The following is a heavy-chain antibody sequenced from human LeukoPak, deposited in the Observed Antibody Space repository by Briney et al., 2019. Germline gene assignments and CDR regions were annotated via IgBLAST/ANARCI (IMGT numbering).Heavy chain of an antibody. V-gene: IGHV4-39*01. CDR2: INYSGST. D-gene: IGHD3-22*01. Sequence: PSETLSLTSALSGDSISSSIYYWGWIRQPPGKGLEWIGNINYSGSTYYNPSLKSRVTISVDTSKNQFSLKLSSVTAADTAVYYCARRYYYDSSGYFGYWGQGTVVTVSS. CDR1: GDSISSSIYY. CDR3: ARRYYYDSSGYFGY. J-gene: IGHJ4*02.